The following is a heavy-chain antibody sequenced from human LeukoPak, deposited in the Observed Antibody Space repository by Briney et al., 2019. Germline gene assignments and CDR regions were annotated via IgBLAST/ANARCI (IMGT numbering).Heavy chain of an antibody. V-gene: IGHV4-39*07. CDR1: GDSISSTTYW. Sequence: SETLSLTCTVSGDSISSTTYWWGWIRQPPGKGLEWIGEINHSGSTNYNPSLKSRVTISVDTSKNQFSLKLSSVTAADTAVYYCARSGFSYYYYYMDVWGKGTTVTVSS. CDR2: INHSGST. CDR3: ARSGFSYYYYYMDV. D-gene: IGHD3-10*01. J-gene: IGHJ6*03.